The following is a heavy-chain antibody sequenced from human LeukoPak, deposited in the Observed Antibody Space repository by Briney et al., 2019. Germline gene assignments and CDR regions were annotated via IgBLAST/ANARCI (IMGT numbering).Heavy chain of an antibody. V-gene: IGHV3-30*04. CDR1: GFTFSSYA. CDR2: TSYDGSNK. J-gene: IGHJ3*02. CDR3: ARAGLLWFGELFSAFDI. Sequence: GRSLRLSCAASGFTFSSYAMHWVRQAPGKGLEWVAVTSYDGSNKYYADSVKGRFTISRDNSKNTLYLQMNSLRAEDTAVYYCARAGLLWFGELFSAFDIWGQGTMVTVSS. D-gene: IGHD3-10*01.